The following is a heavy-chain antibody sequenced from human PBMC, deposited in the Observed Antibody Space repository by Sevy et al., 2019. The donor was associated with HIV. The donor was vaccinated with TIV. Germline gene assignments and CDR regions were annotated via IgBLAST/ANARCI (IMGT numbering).Heavy chain of an antibody. CDR2: IWYDGSYK. J-gene: IGHJ5*02. CDR3: AKTFAIFGVLMSPDLDP. CDR1: RFTFSNYG. V-gene: IGHV3-33*06. Sequence: GGSLRLSCAASRFTFSNYGMHWVRQAPGKGLEWVAVIWYDGSYKYYSDSVKGRFTISRDNTKSTLYLQMNSLRAEDTALYYCAKTFAIFGVLMSPDLDPWGQGTLVTVSS. D-gene: IGHD3-3*01.